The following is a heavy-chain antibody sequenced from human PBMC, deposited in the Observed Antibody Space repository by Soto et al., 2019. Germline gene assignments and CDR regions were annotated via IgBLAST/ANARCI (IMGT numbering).Heavy chain of an antibody. J-gene: IGHJ4*02. Sequence: GGSLRLSCAASGVTFSDYYIIWIRQAPGKGLEWVSYISSSGSTIYYADSVKGRFTISRDNAKNSLYLQMNSLRAEDTAVYYCARSGYSGYDDDSWGQGTLVTVSS. D-gene: IGHD5-12*01. CDR2: ISSSGSTI. CDR1: GVTFSDYY. CDR3: ARSGYSGYDDDS. V-gene: IGHV3-11*01.